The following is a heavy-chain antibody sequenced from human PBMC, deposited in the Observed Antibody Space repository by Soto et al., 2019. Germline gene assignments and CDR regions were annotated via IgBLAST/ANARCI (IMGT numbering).Heavy chain of an antibody. CDR3: ARSPFLECN. Sequence: SLRLSCAASGFTCSAYEMNWFRQAPGKGLEWVSYISSSGNTIYYADSVKGRFTISRDNAKNSLFLQMNSLRVEDTAFYYCARSPFLECNWAQGTLVTVSS. J-gene: IGHJ4*02. D-gene: IGHD3-3*02. CDR1: GFTCSAYE. CDR2: ISSSGNTI. V-gene: IGHV3-48*03.